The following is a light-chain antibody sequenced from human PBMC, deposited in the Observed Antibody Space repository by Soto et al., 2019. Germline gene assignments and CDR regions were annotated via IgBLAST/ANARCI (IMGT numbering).Light chain of an antibody. V-gene: IGKV3-11*01. CDR3: QQRSNWRIT. CDR2: DAS. CDR1: QSVSSN. J-gene: IGKJ5*01. Sequence: EIVMAQAPGTLFLSPGEGVTLSCQASQSVSSNFLAWYQQKPGQAPRLLIYDASNRATGIPARFSGSGSGTDFTLTISSLEPEDFAVYYCQQRSNWRITFGQGTRLEIK.